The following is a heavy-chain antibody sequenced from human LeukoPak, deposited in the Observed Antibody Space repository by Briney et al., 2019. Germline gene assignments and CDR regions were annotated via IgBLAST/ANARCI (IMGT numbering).Heavy chain of an antibody. V-gene: IGHV3-48*02. CDR3: ARDKGRSPSSYYFDY. D-gene: IGHD4-17*01. CDR1: GFTFTTYS. Sequence: GGSLRLSCAASGFTFTTYSMNWVRQAPGKGLEWVSYVSSGSSVIYYADSVKGRFTISRDNSKNSLYLQKHSLRDEDTAVYYCARDKGRSPSSYYFDYWGQGTLVTVSS. J-gene: IGHJ4*02. CDR2: VSSGSSVI.